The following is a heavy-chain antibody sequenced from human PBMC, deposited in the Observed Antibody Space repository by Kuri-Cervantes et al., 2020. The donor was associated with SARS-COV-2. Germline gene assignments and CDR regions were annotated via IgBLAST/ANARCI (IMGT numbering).Heavy chain of an antibody. CDR2: INPAGGDT. CDR3: TRAGDIVVVPYYGMDV. V-gene: IGHV1-46*03. J-gene: IGHJ6*02. Sequence: ASVKVSCKVSGYTFISYYMHWVRQAPGQGLEWMGMINPAGGDTNYAQKFQGRVTMTRDTSTRTVYMELTSLRSEDTAVYYCTRAGDIVVVPYYGMDVWGQGTTVTVSS. CDR1: GYTFISYY. D-gene: IGHD2-15*01.